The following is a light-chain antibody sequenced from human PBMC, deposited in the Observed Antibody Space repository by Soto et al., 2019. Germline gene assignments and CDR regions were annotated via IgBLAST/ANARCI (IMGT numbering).Light chain of an antibody. CDR2: EGS. Sequence: QSVLTQPASVSGSPGQSITISCTGTSGDVGTYNLVSWYQHHPGKAPKLMIYEGSKRPSGVSNRFSGSKSGNTASLTISGLQAEDEADYYCCSYAGSSTYVFGTGTKLTV. V-gene: IGLV2-23*01. CDR1: SGDVGTYNL. CDR3: CSYAGSSTYV. J-gene: IGLJ1*01.